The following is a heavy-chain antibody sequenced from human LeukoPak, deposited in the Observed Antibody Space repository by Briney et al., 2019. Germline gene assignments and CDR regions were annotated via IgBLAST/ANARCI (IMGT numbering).Heavy chain of an antibody. CDR1: GGTFSSYA. J-gene: IGHJ4*02. D-gene: IGHD4-23*01. Sequence: ALVKVSCKASGGTFSSYAISWVRQAPGQGLEWMGWINASSGNTKYSQKVQGRVTITTDTSASTAYMELSSLRSEDTAVYYCARTTTVVTPDGAYFDDGGEGDPVTVSS. V-gene: IGHV1-3*01. CDR2: INASSGNT. CDR3: ARTTTVVTPDGAYFDD.